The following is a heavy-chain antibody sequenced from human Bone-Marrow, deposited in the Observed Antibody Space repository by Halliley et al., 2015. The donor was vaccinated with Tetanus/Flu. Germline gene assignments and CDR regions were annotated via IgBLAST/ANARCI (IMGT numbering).Heavy chain of an antibody. CDR2: IKSKNDGETI. CDR3: VADVPEGEPFPFDY. Sequence: IKSKNDGETIDYAAPVKGRFTISRDDPKETLDLQMNSLTTEDTAVYYCVADVPEGEPFPFDYWGQGTLVTVSA. D-gene: IGHD2-2*01. V-gene: IGHV3-15*01. J-gene: IGHJ4*02.